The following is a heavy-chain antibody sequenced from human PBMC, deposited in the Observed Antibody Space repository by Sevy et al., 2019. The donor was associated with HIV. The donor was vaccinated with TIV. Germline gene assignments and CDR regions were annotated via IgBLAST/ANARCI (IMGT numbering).Heavy chain of an antibody. V-gene: IGHV3-23*01. CDR3: AKDHGDYVWGTFRDY. CDR1: GFTFSIYA. Sequence: GGSLRLSCAASGFTFSIYAMSWVRQAPGKGLEWVSGLSGSGGSKYYADSVKGRITISRDNSKNTLYLQMNSLRAEDTAVYYCAKDHGDYVWGTFRDYWGQGTLVTVSS. J-gene: IGHJ4*02. D-gene: IGHD3-16*02. CDR2: LSGSGGSK.